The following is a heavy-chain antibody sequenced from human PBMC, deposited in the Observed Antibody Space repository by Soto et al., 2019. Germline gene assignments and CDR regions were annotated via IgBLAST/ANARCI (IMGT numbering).Heavy chain of an antibody. V-gene: IGHV3-15*07. CDR2: IKSKTDGGTT. CDR3: TTDWAYSSPNELDY. Sequence: GGSLRLSCAASGFTFSNAWMNWVRQAPGKGLEWVGRIKSKTDGGTTDYAAPVKGRFTISRDDSKNTLYLQMNSLKTEDTAVYYCTTDWAYSSPNELDYWGQGTLVTVSS. CDR1: GFTFSNAW. D-gene: IGHD6-13*01. J-gene: IGHJ4*02.